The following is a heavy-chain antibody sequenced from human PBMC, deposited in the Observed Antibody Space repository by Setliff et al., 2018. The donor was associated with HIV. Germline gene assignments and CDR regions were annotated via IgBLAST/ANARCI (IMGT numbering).Heavy chain of an antibody. J-gene: IGHJ3*02. Sequence: SETLSLTCTVSGGSFTSRSYYWGWIRQPPGKGLEWIGSIFYSGITYYNPSLKSRVTISVDTSKNQFSLNLTSVTAADTAVYYCARSKTFYDFWGGYYTHGAFKIWGLGAMVTVSS. CDR2: IFYSGIT. V-gene: IGHV4-39*01. CDR1: GGSFTSRSYY. CDR3: ARSKTFYDFWGGYYTHGAFKI. D-gene: IGHD3-3*01.